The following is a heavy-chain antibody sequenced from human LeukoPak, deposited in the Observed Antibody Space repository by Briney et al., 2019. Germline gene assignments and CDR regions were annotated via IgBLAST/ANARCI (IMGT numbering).Heavy chain of an antibody. J-gene: IGHJ4*02. D-gene: IGHD3-22*01. CDR2: INPSGGST. Sequence: GASVKVSCKASGYTFTSYYMHWVRQAPGQGLEWMGIINPSGGSTSYAQKFQGRVTMTRDTSTSTVYMGLSSLRSVDTAVYYCARVQPIQYYYDSSGYYPYYFDYWGQGTLVTVSS. V-gene: IGHV1-46*01. CDR1: GYTFTSYY. CDR3: ARVQPIQYYYDSSGYYPYYFDY.